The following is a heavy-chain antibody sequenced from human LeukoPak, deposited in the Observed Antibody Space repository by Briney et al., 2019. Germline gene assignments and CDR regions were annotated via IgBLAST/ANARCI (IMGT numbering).Heavy chain of an antibody. CDR1: GFTFSSYA. CDR3: ARGRYSSSWYRLYYYYYMDV. Sequence: GGSLRLSCAASGFTFSSYAMHWVRQAPGKGLEWVAVISYDGSNKYYADSVKGRFTISRDNSKNTLYLQMNSLRAEDTAVYYCARGRYSSSWYRLYYYYYMDVWGKGTTVTISS. D-gene: IGHD6-13*01. CDR2: ISYDGSNK. V-gene: IGHV3-30*04. J-gene: IGHJ6*03.